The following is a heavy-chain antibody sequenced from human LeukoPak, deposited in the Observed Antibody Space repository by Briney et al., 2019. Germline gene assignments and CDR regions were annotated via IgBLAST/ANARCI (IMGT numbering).Heavy chain of an antibody. CDR3: ASEVGSNNWFDP. CDR1: GYTLTELS. CDR2: FDPEDGET. D-gene: IGHD1-26*01. J-gene: IGHJ5*02. V-gene: IGHV1-24*01. Sequence: ASVKVSCKVSGYTLTELSMHWVRQAPGKGLEWMGGFDPEDGETIYAQKFQGRVTMTEDTSTDTAYMELSSLRSEDTAVYYCASEVGSNNWFDPWGQGTLVTVSS.